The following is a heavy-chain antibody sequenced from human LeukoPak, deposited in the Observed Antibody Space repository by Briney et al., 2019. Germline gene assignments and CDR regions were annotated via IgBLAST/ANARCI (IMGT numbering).Heavy chain of an antibody. Sequence: SETLSLTCAVYGGSFSGYYWSWIRQPPGKGLEWIGEINHNGSTNYNPSLKSRVTVSVDTSKNQFSLKLGSVTAADTAVYYCTYSGSNYPDYWGQGTLVTVSS. CDR1: GGSFSGYY. D-gene: IGHD1-26*01. V-gene: IGHV4-34*01. CDR3: TYSGSNYPDY. J-gene: IGHJ4*02. CDR2: INHNGST.